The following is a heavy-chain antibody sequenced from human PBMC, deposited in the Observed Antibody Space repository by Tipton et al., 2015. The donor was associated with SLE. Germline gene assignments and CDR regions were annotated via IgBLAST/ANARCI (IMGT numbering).Heavy chain of an antibody. Sequence: TLSLTCTVSGASVGHSSYYWGWIRQPPGKGLEWIGHISISGTTNYNPSLKSRVSISVDTSKNQFSLKLTSVTAADTAIHYCARDGDYTSSWSHFGGSFDIWGQGTMVTVSS. CDR2: ISISGTT. V-gene: IGHV4-61*09. CDR3: ARDGDYTSSWSHFGGSFDI. J-gene: IGHJ3*02. D-gene: IGHD6-13*01. CDR1: GASVGHSSYY.